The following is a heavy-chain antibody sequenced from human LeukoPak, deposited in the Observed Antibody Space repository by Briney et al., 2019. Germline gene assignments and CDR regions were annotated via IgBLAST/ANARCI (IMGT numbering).Heavy chain of an antibody. CDR1: GFTFSSYA. CDR3: ARVGDYGSGSYGY. J-gene: IGHJ4*02. Sequence: PGGSLRLFCAASGFTFSSYAMHWVRQAPGKGLEWVAVISYDGSNKYYADSVKGRFTISRDNSKNTLYLQMNSPRAEDTAVYYCARVGDYGSGSYGYWGQGTLVTVSS. V-gene: IGHV3-30*04. D-gene: IGHD3-10*01. CDR2: ISYDGSNK.